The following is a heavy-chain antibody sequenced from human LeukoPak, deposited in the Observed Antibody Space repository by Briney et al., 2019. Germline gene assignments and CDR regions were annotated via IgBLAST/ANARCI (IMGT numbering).Heavy chain of an antibody. V-gene: IGHV3-7*01. D-gene: IGHD2-2*01. Sequence: PGGSLRLSCAASGFVFSTYWMTWVRQAPGKGLEWVANINLDGTEEHYVDSSLKGRFTISRDNAKNSLYLQMNSLRAEDTAVYYCARGGRSSTARYGMDVWGQGTTVTVSS. CDR1: GFVFSTYW. CDR2: INLDGTEE. J-gene: IGHJ6*02. CDR3: ARGGRSSTARYGMDV.